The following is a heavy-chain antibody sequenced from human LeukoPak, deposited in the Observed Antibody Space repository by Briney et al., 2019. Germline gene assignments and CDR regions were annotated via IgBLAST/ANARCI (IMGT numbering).Heavy chain of an antibody. CDR1: GYRFTSYW. CDR3: ARPVHPTIWFGDLGV. J-gene: IGHJ3*01. V-gene: IGHV5-51*01. CDR2: IYPGDSDT. Sequence: GESLKLSCKGSGYRFTSYWIGWVRQMLGKGLEWMEIIYPGDSDTRYTPSFQGHVTISADKSISTAYLQWSSLKASDIGMYYCARPVHPTIWFGDLGVWGQGTIVTVSS. D-gene: IGHD3-10*01.